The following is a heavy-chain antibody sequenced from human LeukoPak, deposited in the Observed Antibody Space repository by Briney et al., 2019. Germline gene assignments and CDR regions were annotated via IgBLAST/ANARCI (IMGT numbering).Heavy chain of an antibody. J-gene: IGHJ4*02. V-gene: IGHV3-48*04. Sequence: GGSLRLSCAASGFTFSSYSMTWVRQAPGKGLEWVSYISSSSSTIYYADSVKGRFTISRDNAKNPLYLQMNSLRAEDTAVYYCARVGVAGNFDYWGQGTLVTVSS. CDR1: GFTFSSYS. CDR2: ISSSSSTI. CDR3: ARVGVAGNFDY. D-gene: IGHD6-19*01.